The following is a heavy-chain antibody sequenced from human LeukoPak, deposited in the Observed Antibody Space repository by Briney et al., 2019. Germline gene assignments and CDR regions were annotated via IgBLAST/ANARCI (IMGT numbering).Heavy chain of an antibody. CDR3: ARDSLPGYSSSWPGGGDYYGMDV. J-gene: IGHJ6*02. D-gene: IGHD6-13*01. CDR1: GGSISSGDYY. V-gene: IGHV4-61*08. CDR2: IYYSGST. Sequence: SETLSLTCTVSGGSISSGDYYWSWIRQPPGKGLEWIGYIYYSGSTNYNPSLKSRVTISVDTSKNQFSLKLSSVTAADTAVYYCARDSLPGYSSSWPGGGDYYGMDVWGQGTTVTVSS.